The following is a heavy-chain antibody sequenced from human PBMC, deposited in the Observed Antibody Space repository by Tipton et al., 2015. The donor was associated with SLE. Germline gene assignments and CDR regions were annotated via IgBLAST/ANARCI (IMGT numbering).Heavy chain of an antibody. CDR1: GGSISSSSYY. J-gene: IGHJ4*02. D-gene: IGHD3-22*01. CDR3: ARDEYRYDTTGYHLLGHFDF. V-gene: IGHV4-39*07. Sequence: GLVKPSEILSLICTVSGGSISSSSYYWGWIRQPPGKGLEWIGNIYYTGNTFYNPSLKSRVTISADTSKNQFSLKLTSVTAADTAIYYCARDEYRYDTTGYHLLGHFDFWGQGTLVTVSS. CDR2: IYYTGNT.